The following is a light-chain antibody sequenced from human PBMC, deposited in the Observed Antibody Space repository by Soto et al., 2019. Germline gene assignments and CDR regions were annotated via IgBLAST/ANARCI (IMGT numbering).Light chain of an antibody. CDR3: QQDSNWPLT. J-gene: IGKJ4*01. V-gene: IGKV3D-15*01. CDR1: QSVSSD. Sequence: EIVMTQSPATLSVSPGERATLSCRASQSVSSDLAWYQQKPGQAPRLLIFGASTRATGIPARFSGSVSGTKFTLTISSLHSEDCAVYYCQQDSNWPLTGGGGTEVEIK. CDR2: GAS.